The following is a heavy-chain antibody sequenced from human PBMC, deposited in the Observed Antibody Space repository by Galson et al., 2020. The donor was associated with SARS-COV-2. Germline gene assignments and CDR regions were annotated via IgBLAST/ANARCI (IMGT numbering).Heavy chain of an antibody. Sequence: HGESLKISCKGSGYSFTSYWINWVRQMPGKGLEWMGRIDPSDSYTNYSPSFQGHVTISADKSISTAYLQWRSLKASDTAIYYCARRGGDSHSFDYWGQGILVTVSS. V-gene: IGHV5-10-1*01. CDR1: GYSFTSYW. D-gene: IGHD2-21*01. J-gene: IGHJ4*02. CDR3: ARRGGDSHSFDY. CDR2: IDPSDSYT.